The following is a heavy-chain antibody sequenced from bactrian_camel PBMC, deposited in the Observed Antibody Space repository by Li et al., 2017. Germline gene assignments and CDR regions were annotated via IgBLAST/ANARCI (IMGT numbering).Heavy chain of an antibody. CDR3: AADSPAFGIRGDCPLYPLFGY. CDR2: IVSGGDT. V-gene: IGHV3S53*01. J-gene: IGHJ6*01. D-gene: IGHD2*01. CDR1: RMYSKYC. Sequence: HVQLVESGGGSVQGGGSLRLSCTGARMYSKYCMAWFRQAPGKEREGVATIVSGGDTNYTDSVKGRFTISKDDAKNTLYLQMNSLKPEDTAVYYCAADSPAFGIRGDCPLYPLFGYWGQGTQVTVS.